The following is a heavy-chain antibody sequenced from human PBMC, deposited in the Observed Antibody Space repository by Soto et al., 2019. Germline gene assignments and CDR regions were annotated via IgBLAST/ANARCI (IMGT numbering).Heavy chain of an antibody. CDR3: ARGRYGDY. J-gene: IGHJ4*02. CDR2: ISAHNGNT. CDR1: GYTFTSYG. D-gene: IGHD1-1*01. Sequence: QVHLVQSGAEVKKPGASVKVSCKASGYTFTSYGITWVRQAPGQGLEWMGWISAHNGNTDYAQKLPGRVIVTRDTSTSTAYMELRSLRSDDTAVYYCARGRYGDYWGQGVLVTVSS. V-gene: IGHV1-18*01.